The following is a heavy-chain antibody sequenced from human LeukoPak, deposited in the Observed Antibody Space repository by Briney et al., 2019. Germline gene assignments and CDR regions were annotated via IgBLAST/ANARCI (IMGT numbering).Heavy chain of an antibody. D-gene: IGHD3-22*01. CDR2: IYIAGNT. V-gene: IGHV3-66*01. CDR3: AGESYYDISDHYSRAFDY. CDR1: GFTVSSNY. Sequence: TGGSLRLSCAASGFTVSSNYMSWVRQAPGKGLEWVSVIYIAGNTYYAESVKGRFTVSRDNSKNTLYLQMNSLRAEDTAMYYCAGESYYDISDHYSRAFDYWGQGTLVTVSS. J-gene: IGHJ4*02.